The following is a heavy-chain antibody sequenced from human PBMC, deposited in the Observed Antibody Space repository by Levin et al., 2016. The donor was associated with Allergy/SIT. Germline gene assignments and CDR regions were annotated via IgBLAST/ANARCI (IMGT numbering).Heavy chain of an antibody. V-gene: IGHV3-21*04. CDR2: ISSSSSYI. CDR3: ARIKGPFGVVFDY. Sequence: VRQAPGKGLEWVSSISSSSSYIYYADSVKGRFTISRDNAKNSLYLQMNSLRAEDTAVYYCARIKGPFGVVFDYWGQGTLVTVSS. D-gene: IGHD3-3*01. J-gene: IGHJ4*02.